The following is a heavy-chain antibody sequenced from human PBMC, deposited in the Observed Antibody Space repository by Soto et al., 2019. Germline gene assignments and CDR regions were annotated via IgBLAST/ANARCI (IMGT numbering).Heavy chain of an antibody. J-gene: IGHJ3*01. V-gene: IGHV4-39*01. CDR1: GASITSGGYW. CDR3: ARQRGSGSWTRDL. Sequence: QLLESGPGLVEPSETLSLTCTVSGASITSGGYWWAWVRQPPGKGLEWIGSIYFSGSTYYNPSLQSRVTIFVETSKNQFSLRLTSVTAADTGVYSCARQRGSGSWTRDLWGQGTMVTLSS. D-gene: IGHD3-10*01. CDR2: IYFSGST.